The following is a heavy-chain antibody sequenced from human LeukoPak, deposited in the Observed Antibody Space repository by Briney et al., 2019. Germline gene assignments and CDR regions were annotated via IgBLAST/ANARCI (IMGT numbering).Heavy chain of an antibody. CDR2: IYTSGST. D-gene: IGHD2-2*01. Sequence: SETLSLTCTVSGGSIRSYYWSWIRQPAGKGLEWIGRIYTSGSTNYNPSLESRVTMSVDTSKNQFSLKLSSVTAADTAVYYCARISDCSSSSCPYYYYVDVWGKGTTVTVSS. CDR3: ARISDCSSSSCPYYYYVDV. J-gene: IGHJ6*03. CDR1: GGSIRSYY. V-gene: IGHV4-4*07.